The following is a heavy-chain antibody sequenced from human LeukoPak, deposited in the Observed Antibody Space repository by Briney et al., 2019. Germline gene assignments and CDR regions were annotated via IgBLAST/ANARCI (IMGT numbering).Heavy chain of an antibody. Sequence: GGSLRLSCAASAFTFSSYWMHWVRQAPGKGLGWVSRINSDGSSTSYADSVKGRFTISRDNAKKTLYLQMNRLRAEDTAVYYSATDGYNYYFDYWGQGTLVTVSS. D-gene: IGHD5-24*01. CDR3: ATDGYNYYFDY. J-gene: IGHJ4*02. CDR2: INSDGSST. CDR1: AFTFSSYW. V-gene: IGHV3-74*01.